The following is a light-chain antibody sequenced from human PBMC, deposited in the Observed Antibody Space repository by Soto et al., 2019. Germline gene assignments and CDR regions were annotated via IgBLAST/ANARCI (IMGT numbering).Light chain of an antibody. CDR2: GAS. V-gene: IGKV3-20*01. CDR3: QQYDNSVWT. CDR1: QSISSNY. J-gene: IGKJ1*01. Sequence: EIVLTQSPVTLSLSPGERATLSCSASQSISSNYLAWYQQRPGQAPRLLIYGASRRATGIPDRFSGSGSGTDFTLTISRLEPEGLAVYYCQQYDNSVWTFGQGAKVDIK.